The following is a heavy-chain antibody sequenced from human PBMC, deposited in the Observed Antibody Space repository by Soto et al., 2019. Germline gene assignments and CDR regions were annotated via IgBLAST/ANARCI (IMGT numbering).Heavy chain of an antibody. CDR2: ISGGGETT. CDR3: AKDLSLNGGNSNGYYDY. V-gene: IGHV3-23*01. Sequence: EVQLLASGGTLVQPGGSLRLSCAASGFTFSSYAMSWVRQAPGSGLECVSIISGGGETTYYANSVKGRYTISRDNSKHTLYLQRSSLRAEDTALYFCAKDLSLNGGNSNGYYDYWGQGTRVTVSS. CDR1: GFTFSSYA. J-gene: IGHJ4*02. D-gene: IGHD6-25*01.